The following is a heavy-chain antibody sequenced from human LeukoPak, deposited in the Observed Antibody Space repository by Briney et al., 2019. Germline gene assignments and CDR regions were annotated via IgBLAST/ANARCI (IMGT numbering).Heavy chain of an antibody. J-gene: IGHJ5*02. Sequence: PGGSLRLSCAAYGFTFSSYSMNWVRQAPGKGLEWVSFISTSSSYIYYADSVKGRFTISRDNAKNSLYLQMNSLRAEDTAVYYCARAQVGYNWFDPWGQGTLVTVSS. CDR1: GFTFSSYS. D-gene: IGHD1-26*01. CDR2: ISTSSSYI. CDR3: ARAQVGYNWFDP. V-gene: IGHV3-21*01.